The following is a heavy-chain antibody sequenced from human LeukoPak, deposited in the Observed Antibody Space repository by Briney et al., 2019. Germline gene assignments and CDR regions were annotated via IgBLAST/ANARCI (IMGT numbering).Heavy chain of an antibody. CDR3: ARASTSYYMDV. V-gene: IGHV1-69*05. CDR1: GGTFNSHA. Sequence: AASVKVSCKVSGGTFNSHAISWVRQAPGQGLEWMGGIIPIFGTANYAQKFQGRVTITTDESTSTAYMELSSLRSEDTAVYYCARASTSYYMDVWGKGTTVTVSS. CDR2: IIPIFGTA. J-gene: IGHJ6*03.